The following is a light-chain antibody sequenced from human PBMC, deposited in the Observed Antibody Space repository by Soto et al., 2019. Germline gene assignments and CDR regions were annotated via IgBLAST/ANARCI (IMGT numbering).Light chain of an antibody. CDR1: SSDVGGYNY. CDR3: SSYTRTTTFVV. V-gene: IGLV2-14*01. J-gene: IGLJ3*02. Sequence: QSALTQPASVSGSLGQSITISWTGTSSDVGGYNYVSWYQHHPGKAPKLIIYRVYSRPSGVSNRFSGSKFGNTASLSISGLQADDEADYYCSSYTRTTTFVVFGGGTQLTVL. CDR2: RVY.